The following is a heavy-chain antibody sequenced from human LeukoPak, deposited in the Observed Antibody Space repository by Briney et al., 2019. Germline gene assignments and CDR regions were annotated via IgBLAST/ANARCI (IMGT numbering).Heavy chain of an antibody. J-gene: IGHJ3*02. CDR3: ARDPDYDGNVDGMSAFDI. CDR2: IYDSGST. CDR1: GGSISSYY. V-gene: IGHV4-59*01. Sequence: SETLSLTCTVSGGSISSYYWSWIRQPPGKGLEWIGYIYDSGSTNYNPSLKSRVTISVDTSKNQFPLKLSSVTAADTAVYYCARDPDYDGNVDGMSAFDIWGQGTMVTVSS. D-gene: IGHD4-23*01.